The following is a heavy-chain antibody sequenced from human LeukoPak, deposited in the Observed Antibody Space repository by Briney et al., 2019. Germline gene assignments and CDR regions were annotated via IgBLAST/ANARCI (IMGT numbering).Heavy chain of an antibody. Sequence: SETLSLTCTVSLDSTTSNFWSWVRQPPGKGLEWIGEIHRSGSPNYNPSLQSRVTISIDRSRSQIVLELSSVTAADTAVYYCAREILGGFTPGAYWGKGILVTVSS. CDR1: LDSTTSNF. CDR2: IHRSGSP. CDR3: AREILGGFTPGAY. V-gene: IGHV4-4*02. J-gene: IGHJ4*02. D-gene: IGHD3-10*01.